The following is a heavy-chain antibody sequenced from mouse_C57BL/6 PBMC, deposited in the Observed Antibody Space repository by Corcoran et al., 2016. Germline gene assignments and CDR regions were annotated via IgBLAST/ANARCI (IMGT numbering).Heavy chain of an antibody. D-gene: IGHD1-1*01. CDR2: IFPGSGSS. Sequence: QVQLQQSGPELVNPWTSVKISCKASGYTFTDYYINWVKQRPGQGLEWIGWIFPGSGSSYYNEKFKGKATLTVDKSSSTAYIFLSSLTSEDSAVYFCARSRDLRYDYWGQGTTLTVSS. CDR1: GYTFTDYY. CDR3: ARSRDLRYDY. J-gene: IGHJ2*01. V-gene: IGHV1-75*01.